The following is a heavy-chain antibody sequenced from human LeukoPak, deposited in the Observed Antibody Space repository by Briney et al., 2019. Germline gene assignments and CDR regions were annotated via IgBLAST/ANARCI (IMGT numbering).Heavy chain of an antibody. CDR2: IYYSGST. CDR1: GGSISSYY. J-gene: IGHJ4*02. V-gene: IGHV4-59*01. CDR3: ARVEHGGSGSYYY. D-gene: IGHD1-26*01. Sequence: PSETLSLTCTVSGGSISSYYWSWIRQPAGKDLEWIGYIYYSGSTNYSPSLKSRVTISVDTSKNQFSLKLSSVTAADTAVYYCARVEHGGSGSYYYWGQGTLVTVSA.